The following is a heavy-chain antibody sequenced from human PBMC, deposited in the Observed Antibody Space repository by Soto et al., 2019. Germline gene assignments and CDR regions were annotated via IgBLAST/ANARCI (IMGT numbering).Heavy chain of an antibody. D-gene: IGHD6-19*01. CDR1: GYTFTSYG. CDR2: ISAYNGNT. CDR3: ARDPSTVAGSSYYGMDV. J-gene: IGHJ6*02. Sequence: ASVKVSCKASGYTFTSYGISWVRKAPGQGLEWMGWISAYNGNTNYAQKLQGRVTMTTDTSTSTAYMELRSLRSDDTAVYYCARDPSTVAGSSYYGMDVWGQGTTVTVSS. V-gene: IGHV1-18*01.